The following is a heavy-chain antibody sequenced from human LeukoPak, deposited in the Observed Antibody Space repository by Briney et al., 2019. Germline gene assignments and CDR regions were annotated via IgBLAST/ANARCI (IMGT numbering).Heavy chain of an antibody. CDR1: GFTFGGYG. J-gene: IGHJ4*02. D-gene: IGHD5-18*01. Sequence: GGSLRLSCAASGFTFGGYGMHWVRQAPGKGLEWVAVISYDASNKHYADSVKGRFTISRDNSKNTLYLQMNSLRAEDTAVYYCAKDQGYGYVAIWIDYWGQGTLVTVSS. V-gene: IGHV3-30*18. CDR3: AKDQGYGYVAIWIDY. CDR2: ISYDASNK.